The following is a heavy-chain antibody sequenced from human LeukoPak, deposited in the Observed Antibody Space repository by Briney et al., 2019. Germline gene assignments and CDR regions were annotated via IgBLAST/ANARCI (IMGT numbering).Heavy chain of an antibody. V-gene: IGHV1-69*13. Sequence: SVKVSFKVSGYTLTELSMHWVRQAPGQGLEWMGGIVPIFGTTKYAQKFQGRVTLTADESTSTAYMELSSLRSEDTAFYYCARDPGHSGGQNWGQGTLVTVSS. CDR3: ARDPGHSGGQN. CDR2: IVPIFGTT. J-gene: IGHJ4*02. CDR1: GYTLTELS. D-gene: IGHD5-12*01.